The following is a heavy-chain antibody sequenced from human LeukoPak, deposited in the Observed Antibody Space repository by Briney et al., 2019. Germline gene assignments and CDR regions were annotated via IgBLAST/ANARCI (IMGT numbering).Heavy chain of an antibody. CDR3: ARDLRYSSPEYNWFDP. J-gene: IGHJ5*02. Sequence: GGSLRLSCAASGFTFSSYAMHWVRQAPGKGLEWVAVISYDGSNKYYADSVKGRFTISRDNSKNTLYLQTNSLRAEDTAVYYCARDLRYSSPEYNWFDPWGQGTLVTVSS. D-gene: IGHD5-18*01. CDR2: ISYDGSNK. V-gene: IGHV3-30-3*01. CDR1: GFTFSSYA.